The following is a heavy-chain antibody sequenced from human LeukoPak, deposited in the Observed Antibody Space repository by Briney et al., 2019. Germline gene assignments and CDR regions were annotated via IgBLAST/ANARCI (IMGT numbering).Heavy chain of an antibody. CDR2: ISGSGNRT. Sequence: GGSLRLSCAASGFTFSSYAMSWVRQAPGKGLEWVSSISGSGNRTYYADSVKGRFTISRDNSKNTLYLQMNSLRAEDTAVYYCARNQLLYLGWFDPWGQGTLVTVSS. V-gene: IGHV3-23*01. D-gene: IGHD2-2*02. CDR3: ARNQLLYLGWFDP. J-gene: IGHJ5*02. CDR1: GFTFSSYA.